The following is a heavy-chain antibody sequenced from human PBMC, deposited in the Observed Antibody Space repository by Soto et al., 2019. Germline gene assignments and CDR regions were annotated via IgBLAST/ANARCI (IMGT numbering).Heavy chain of an antibody. Sequence: QVQLVQSGAEVKKPGASVKVSCKASAYTFTSYGISWVRQAPGQGLEWMGWISPDNGHTNYAQKLQGRVTMTTETSTTTAYMELRSLRSDATAVYYCARRSMDYYYGLDVWGQGTTVTVSS. CDR3: ARRSMDYYYGLDV. D-gene: IGHD2-2*01. CDR2: ISPDNGHT. CDR1: AYTFTSYG. V-gene: IGHV1-18*01. J-gene: IGHJ6*02.